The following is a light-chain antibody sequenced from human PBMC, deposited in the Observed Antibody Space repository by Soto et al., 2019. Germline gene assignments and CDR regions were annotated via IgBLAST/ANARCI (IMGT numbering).Light chain of an antibody. J-gene: IGKJ4*01. Sequence: DIQMTQSPSSLSASVGDRVTITCRASQSISSYLHWYQQKPGKAPKLLIYAATSLQSGVPSRFSGSGSGTDFTLTISTLQPEDFATYYCQRSFSTPLTFGGGTKVEIK. V-gene: IGKV1-39*01. CDR3: QRSFSTPLT. CDR2: AAT. CDR1: QSISSY.